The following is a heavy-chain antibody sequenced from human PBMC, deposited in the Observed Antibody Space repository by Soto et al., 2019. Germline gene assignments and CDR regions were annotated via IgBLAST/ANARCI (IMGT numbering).Heavy chain of an antibody. CDR1: GFSLSTSGVG. J-gene: IGHJ4*02. D-gene: IGHD3-22*01. CDR2: IYWDDDK. Sequence: KESGPTLVKPTQTLTLTCTFSGFSLSTSGVGVGWIRQPPGKALEWLALIYWDDDKRYRPSLKSRLTVTKDTSKNQVVLTMTNMDPVDTATYYCAHRLYDSSGYAFDYWGQGTLVTVSS. V-gene: IGHV2-5*02. CDR3: AHRLYDSSGYAFDY.